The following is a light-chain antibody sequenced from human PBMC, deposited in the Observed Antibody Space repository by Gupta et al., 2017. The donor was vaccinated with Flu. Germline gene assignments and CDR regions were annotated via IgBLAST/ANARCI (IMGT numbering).Light chain of an antibody. CDR2: GNN. CDR1: ISNLGAGYD. V-gene: IGLV1-40*01. CDR3: QSYDSSLSGSV. Sequence: QSGLTQPPSVSGAPGQRLTISCTGSISNLGAGYDVHWYQQLPGTAPKLLLYGNNHRPSGVPDRFSGSKSGTSASLAITGLQADDEADYYRQSYDSSLSGSVFGGGTKLTVL. J-gene: IGLJ3*02.